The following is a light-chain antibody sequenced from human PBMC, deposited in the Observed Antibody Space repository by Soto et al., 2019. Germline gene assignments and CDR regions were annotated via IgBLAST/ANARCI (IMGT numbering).Light chain of an antibody. CDR2: AAS. J-gene: IGKJ1*01. Sequence: DLQMTQSPSSLSASVGDRVTITCRASQAITNDLSWYQQKPGEPPKRLIYAASTLHSGVPSRFSGSGSGTEFTLTLSSLQPEDFATYFCLQHNSYPRTFGQGTKVEIK. V-gene: IGKV1-17*01. CDR3: LQHNSYPRT. CDR1: QAITND.